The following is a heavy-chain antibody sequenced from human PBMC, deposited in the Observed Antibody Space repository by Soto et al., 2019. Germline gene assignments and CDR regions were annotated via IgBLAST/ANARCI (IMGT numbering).Heavy chain of an antibody. J-gene: IGHJ6*02. D-gene: IGHD3-16*01. CDR1: GYTFTSYA. CDR3: ASGGLAVMDV. V-gene: IGHV1-3*01. CDR2: INAGNGNT. Sequence: QVQLVQSGADVKKPGASVKVSCKASGYTFTSYAMHWVRQAPGQRLEWMGWINAGNGNTKYSQKFQGRVTITRDTSGSKAYIERRSLRSEDPAVYYCASGGLAVMDVWGHGTTVTVCS.